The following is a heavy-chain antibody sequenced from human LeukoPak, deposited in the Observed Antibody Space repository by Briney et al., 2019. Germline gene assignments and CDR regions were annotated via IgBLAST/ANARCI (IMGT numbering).Heavy chain of an antibody. Sequence: SETLSLTCTVSGGSISSYYWSWLRQPPGEGLEWIGYIYYSGSTNYNPSLKSRVTISVDTSKNHFSLKLSSVTAADTAVYDWARGGGGVGYNLWGQGTLVTVSS. CDR2: IYYSGST. CDR1: GGSISSYY. V-gene: IGHV4-59*01. D-gene: IGHD5-24*01. CDR3: ARGGGGVGYNL. J-gene: IGHJ4*02.